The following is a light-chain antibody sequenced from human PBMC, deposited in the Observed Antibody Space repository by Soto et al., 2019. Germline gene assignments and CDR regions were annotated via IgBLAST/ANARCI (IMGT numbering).Light chain of an antibody. CDR1: ASNIGSNI. Sequence: QSVLTQPPSVSGTPGQRVTISCSGSASNIGSNIVNWYQLLPGTAPKLLIYSHNQRPSGVPDRFSASKSGTSASLAISGLQSEDESDYYCATWDDSLNGWVFGGGTKLTGL. J-gene: IGLJ3*02. CDR2: SHN. CDR3: ATWDDSLNGWV. V-gene: IGLV1-44*01.